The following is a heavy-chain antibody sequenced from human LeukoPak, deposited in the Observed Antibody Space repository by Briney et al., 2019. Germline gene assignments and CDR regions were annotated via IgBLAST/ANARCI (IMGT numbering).Heavy chain of an antibody. CDR3: ARGGFDYGFH. J-gene: IGHJ4*02. CDR2: VNPISGNT. V-gene: IGHV1-8*01. Sequence: VASVKLSCKASGYIFTSYDINWVRQATGQGLEWMGWVNPISGNTGYARKFQGRVTMTTNDSVTTAYMELRSLKSEDTAVYYRARGGFDYGFHWGQGTLVTVSS. D-gene: IGHD4-17*01. CDR1: GYIFTSYD.